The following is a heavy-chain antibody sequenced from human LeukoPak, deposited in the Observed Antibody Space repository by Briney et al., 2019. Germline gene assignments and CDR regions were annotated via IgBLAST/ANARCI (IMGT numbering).Heavy chain of an antibody. V-gene: IGHV3-23*01. CDR2: ISDSGGNT. CDR1: GFTFSTYA. J-gene: IGHJ4*02. D-gene: IGHD1-26*01. CDR3: ARRTRGSSGGYFDY. Sequence: GGSLRLSCAASGFTFSTYAMIGVRQAPGRGLEWVSTISDSGGNTYYADSVKGRFTISRDNSKNTLHVQMNSLRAEDTAVYYCARRTRGSSGGYFDYWGQGTLVAVYS.